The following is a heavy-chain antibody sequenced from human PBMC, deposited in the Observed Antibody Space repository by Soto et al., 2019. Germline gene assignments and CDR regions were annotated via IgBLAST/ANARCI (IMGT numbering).Heavy chain of an antibody. Sequence: PGKGLVCVSRINSDGSSTSYADYVKGRFTISRDNAKNTLYLQMNSLRAEDTAVYFFFQAEDGIRDVRSVSAFLLNRSSDL. V-gene: IGHV3-74*01. D-gene: IGHD3-10*02. CDR2: INSDGSST. J-gene: IGHJ2*01. CDR3: FQAEDGIRDVRSVSAFLLNRSSDL.